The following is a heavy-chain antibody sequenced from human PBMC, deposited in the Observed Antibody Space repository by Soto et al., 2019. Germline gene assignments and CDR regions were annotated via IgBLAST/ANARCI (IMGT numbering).Heavy chain of an antibody. CDR1: GFTFSSYA. CDR3: AKVSQLAHGYKWWEYYFDY. V-gene: IGHV3-23*01. J-gene: IGHJ4*02. Sequence: GGSLRLSCAASGFTFSSYAMSWVRQAPGKWLEWVSAISGSGGSTYYADSVKGRFTISRDNSKNTLYLQMNSLRAEDTAVYYCAKVSQLAHGYKWWEYYFDYWGQGTLVNVSS. CDR2: ISGSGGST. D-gene: IGHD2-8*01.